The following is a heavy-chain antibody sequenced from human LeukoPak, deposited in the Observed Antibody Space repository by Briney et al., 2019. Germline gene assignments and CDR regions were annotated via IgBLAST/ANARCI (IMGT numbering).Heavy chain of an antibody. D-gene: IGHD1-26*01. V-gene: IGHV1-69*05. CDR1: GGTFSSYA. Sequence: SVKVSCKASGGTFSSYAISWVRQAPGQGLEWMGRIIPIFGTANYAQKLQGRVTITTDESTSTAYMELSSLRSEDTAVYCCASSPQPKWEYMDVWGKGTTVTVSS. CDR2: IIPIFGTA. CDR3: ASSPQPKWEYMDV. J-gene: IGHJ6*03.